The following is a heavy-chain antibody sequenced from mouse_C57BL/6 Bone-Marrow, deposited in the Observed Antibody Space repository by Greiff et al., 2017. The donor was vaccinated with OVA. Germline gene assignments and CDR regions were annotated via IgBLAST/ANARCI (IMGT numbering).Heavy chain of an antibody. D-gene: IGHD2-3*01. Sequence: VQLKESGAELVRPGASVKLSCTASGFNIKDDYMHWVKQRPEQGLEWIGWIDPENGDTEYASKFQGKATITADTSSNTAYLQLSSLTSEDTAVYYCTTNDYLDSWGQGTTLTVSS. CDR3: TTNDYLDS. J-gene: IGHJ2*01. CDR1: GFNIKDDY. CDR2: IDPENGDT. V-gene: IGHV14-4*01.